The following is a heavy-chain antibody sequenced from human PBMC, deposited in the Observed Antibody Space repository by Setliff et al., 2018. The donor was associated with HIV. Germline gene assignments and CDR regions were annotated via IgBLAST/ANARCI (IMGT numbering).Heavy chain of an antibody. V-gene: IGHV3-48*04. J-gene: IGHJ4*02. Sequence: GSLRLSCAASGFTFSRYSMNWVRQAPGKGLEWLSYINGGGTTIYYADSVKGRFTISRDNAKNSLYLQMSSLRAEDTAVYYCASDDSSDYNFDYWGLGTLVTVSS. CDR2: INGGGTTI. CDR1: GFTFSRYS. CDR3: ASDDSSDYNFDY. D-gene: IGHD3-22*01.